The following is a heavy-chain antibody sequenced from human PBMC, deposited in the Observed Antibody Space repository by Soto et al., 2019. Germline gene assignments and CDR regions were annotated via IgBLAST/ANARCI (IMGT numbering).Heavy chain of an antibody. J-gene: IGHJ6*02. Sequence: EVQLLESGGGLVQPGGSLRLSCAASGFTFSSYAMSWVRQAPGKWLEWVSGISGSSDNTYYADSVKGRCSISRDSSKNTLSLLLSSLGAEDTAVYYGAKCAPEDCPSGVCDVRSYCGGGVWGQGTTVTVSS. V-gene: IGHV3-23*01. D-gene: IGHD2-8*01. CDR3: AKCAPEDCPSGVCDVRSYCGGGV. CDR1: GFTFSSYA. CDR2: ISGSSDNT.